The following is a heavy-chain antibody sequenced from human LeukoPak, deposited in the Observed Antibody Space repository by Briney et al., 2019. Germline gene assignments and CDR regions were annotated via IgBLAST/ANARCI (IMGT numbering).Heavy chain of an antibody. CDR2: IYYSGST. V-gene: IGHV4-59*01. CDR3: ARGARYSSSTSCYYYYYYIDV. J-gene: IGHJ6*03. D-gene: IGHD2-2*01. CDR1: GGSLSSYY. Sequence: PETLSLTSNLSGGSLSSYYCGWIRQPPGRGLEWIGSIYYSGSTNYNPSIKSRVTISVDTSKSQFSLKLSSVTAADTAVYYCARGARYSSSTSCYYYYYYIDVWGKGTMVTVSS.